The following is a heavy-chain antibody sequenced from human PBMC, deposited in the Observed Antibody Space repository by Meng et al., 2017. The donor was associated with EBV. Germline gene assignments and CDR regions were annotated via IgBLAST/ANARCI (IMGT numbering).Heavy chain of an antibody. D-gene: IGHD6-13*01. Sequence: QGQLGVLGAEVKKPGSWVKVSCKASGGTVSSYAISWVRQAPGQGLEWMGGIIPIFGTANYAQKFQGRVTITADKSTSTAYMELSSLRSEDTAVYYCARAEIAAAGRLDYWGQGTLVTVSS. J-gene: IGHJ4*02. CDR1: GGTVSSYA. CDR3: ARAEIAAAGRLDY. CDR2: IIPIFGTA. V-gene: IGHV1-69*06.